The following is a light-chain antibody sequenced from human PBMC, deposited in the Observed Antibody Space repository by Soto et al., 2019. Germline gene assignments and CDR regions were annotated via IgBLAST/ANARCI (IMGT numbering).Light chain of an antibody. J-gene: IGKJ2*01. CDR2: GAS. Sequence: EIVLTQSPGTLSLSLGERATLSCRASQSVSSSYLGWYQQKPGQAPRLLIYGASSRATGIPDRFSGSGSGTDFTLTISRLDPEDFAVYYCQQYGGSSLYTFGQGTKLEIK. CDR3: QQYGGSSLYT. V-gene: IGKV3-20*01. CDR1: QSVSSSY.